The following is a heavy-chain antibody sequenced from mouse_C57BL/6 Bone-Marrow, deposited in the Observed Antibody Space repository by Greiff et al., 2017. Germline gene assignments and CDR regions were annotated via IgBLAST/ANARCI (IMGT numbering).Heavy chain of an antibody. CDR1: GFTFSDYY. Sequence: EVQGVESGGGLVQPGGSLKLSCAASGFTFSDYYMYWVRQTPEKRLEWVAYISNGGGSTYYPDTVKGRFTLSRDNAKNTLYLQMSRLKSEDTAMYYCARQNYGSSYGAMDYWGQGTSVTVSS. J-gene: IGHJ4*01. V-gene: IGHV5-12*01. CDR3: ARQNYGSSYGAMDY. CDR2: ISNGGGST. D-gene: IGHD1-1*01.